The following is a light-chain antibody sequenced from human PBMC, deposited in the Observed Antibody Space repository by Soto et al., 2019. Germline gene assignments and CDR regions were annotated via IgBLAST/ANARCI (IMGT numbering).Light chain of an antibody. CDR3: HQYGSSTWT. V-gene: IGKV3-20*01. Sequence: EIVLTQSPGTLSLSPGERSTLSCRASQSVSSSYLAWYQQKPGQAPRILIYGASSRATGIPDRFSGSGSGTDCTLTISRLETEDFAVYYCHQYGSSTWTFDQGSNVEIK. CDR1: QSVSSSY. J-gene: IGKJ1*01. CDR2: GAS.